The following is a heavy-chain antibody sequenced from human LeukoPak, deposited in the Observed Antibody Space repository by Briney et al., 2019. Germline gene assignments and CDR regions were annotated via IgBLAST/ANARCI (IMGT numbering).Heavy chain of an antibody. CDR1: GFTVSSNY. CDR2: IYSGGST. J-gene: IGHJ4*02. Sequence: GGSLRLSCAASGFTVSSNYMSWVRQAPGKGLEWVSVIYSGGSTYYADSVKGRFTISRDNSKNTLYLQMNSLRAEDTAVYYCARGEPPRFGEFDYWGRGTLVTVSS. D-gene: IGHD3-10*01. V-gene: IGHV3-53*01. CDR3: ARGEPPRFGEFDY.